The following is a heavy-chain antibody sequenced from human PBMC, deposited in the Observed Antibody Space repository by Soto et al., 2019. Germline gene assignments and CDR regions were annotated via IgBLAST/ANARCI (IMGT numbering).Heavy chain of an antibody. CDR3: ARGGDTIFGVVTPLDY. V-gene: IGHV4-31*03. CDR2: IYYSGST. CDR1: GGSISSGGYY. J-gene: IGHJ4*02. D-gene: IGHD3-3*01. Sequence: TLSLTCTVSGGSISSGGYYWSWIRQHPGKGLEWIGYIYYSGSTYYNPSLKSRVTISVDTSKNQFSLKLSSVTAADTAVYYCARGGDTIFGVVTPLDYWGQGTLVTVSS.